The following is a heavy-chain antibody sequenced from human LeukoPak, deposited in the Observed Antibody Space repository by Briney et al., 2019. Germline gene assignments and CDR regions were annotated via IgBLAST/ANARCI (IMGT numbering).Heavy chain of an antibody. CDR3: AKKTEGELVVVPAAFQGYFQH. CDR1: GFTFSSYA. D-gene: IGHD2-2*01. J-gene: IGHJ1*01. CDR2: ISGSGGST. V-gene: IGHV3-23*01. Sequence: PGGSLRLSCAASGFTFSSYAMSWVRQAPGKGLEWVSAISGSGGSTYYADSVKGRFTISRDNSKNTLYLQMNSLRAEDTAVYYCAKKTEGELVVVPAAFQGYFQHWGQGTLVTVSS.